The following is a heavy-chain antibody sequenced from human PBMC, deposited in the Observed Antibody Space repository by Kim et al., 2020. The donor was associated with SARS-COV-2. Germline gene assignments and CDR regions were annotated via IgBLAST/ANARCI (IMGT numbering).Heavy chain of an antibody. V-gene: IGHV3-9*01. CDR3: AKGPEVTMVRGGSYYGMDV. CDR2: ISWNSGSI. CDR1: GFTFDDYA. Sequence: GGSLRLSCAASGFTFDDYAMHWVRQAPGKGLEWVSGISWNSGSIGYADSVKGRFTISRDNAKNSLYLQMNRLKAEDTALYYCAKGPEVTMVRGGSYYGMDVWGQGTTVTVSS. D-gene: IGHD3-10*01. J-gene: IGHJ6*02.